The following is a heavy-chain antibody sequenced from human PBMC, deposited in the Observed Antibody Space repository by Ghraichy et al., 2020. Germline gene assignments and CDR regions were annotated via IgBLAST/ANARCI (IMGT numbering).Heavy chain of an antibody. V-gene: IGHV3-23*01. Sequence: GGSLRLSCAASGFTFSSYAMSWVRQAPGKGLEWVSAISGSGGSTYYADSVKGRFTISRDNSKNTLYLQMNSLRAEDTAVYYCAKGSEITMVRGVSLYYFDYWGQGTLVTVSP. CDR3: AKGSEITMVRGVSLYYFDY. D-gene: IGHD3-10*01. J-gene: IGHJ4*02. CDR1: GFTFSSYA. CDR2: ISGSGGST.